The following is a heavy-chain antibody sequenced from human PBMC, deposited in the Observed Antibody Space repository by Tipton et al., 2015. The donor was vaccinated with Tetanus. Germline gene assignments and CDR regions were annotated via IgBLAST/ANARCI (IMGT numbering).Heavy chain of an antibody. CDR2: ISSSGST. Sequence: GLVKPSETLSLTCSVSGGSLRGGDHNWSWIRQAPGKGLEWLAYISSSGSTNSDYFLKSRITISRDTSKNQYSLSLSSVTAADTAVYFCARANYDFSMKGPFDSWGQGILVVVSA. J-gene: IGHJ4*02. V-gene: IGHV4-61*08. CDR3: ARANYDFSMKGPFDS. D-gene: IGHD3-3*01. CDR1: GGSLRGGDHN.